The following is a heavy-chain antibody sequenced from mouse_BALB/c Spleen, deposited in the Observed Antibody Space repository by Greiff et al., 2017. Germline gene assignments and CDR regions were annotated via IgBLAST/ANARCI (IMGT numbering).Heavy chain of an antibody. J-gene: IGHJ2*01. D-gene: IGHD2-3*01. CDR3: ARDGYYPLDY. V-gene: IGHV7-3*02. CDR2: IRNKANGYTT. Sequence: EVQLQESGGGLVQPGGSLRLSCATSGFTFTDYYMSWVRQPPGKALEWLGFIRNKANGYTTEYSASVKGRFTISRDNSQSILYLQMNTLRAEDSATYYCARDGYYPLDYWGQGTTLTVSS. CDR1: GFTFTDYY.